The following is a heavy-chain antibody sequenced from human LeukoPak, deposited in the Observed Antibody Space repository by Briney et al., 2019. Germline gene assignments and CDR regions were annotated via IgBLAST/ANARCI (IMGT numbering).Heavy chain of an antibody. J-gene: IGHJ6*03. V-gene: IGHV3-11*04. Sequence: PGGSLRFSCAASGCTFSDYYMSWIRQAPGKGLEWVSYISSSGITIYYAASVKGRFTISRDNAKNSLYLQMNSLRAEDTAVYYCARDSSGSGWYLHYYYYYMDVWGKGTTVTISS. CDR3: ARDSSGSGWYLHYYYYYMDV. CDR1: GCTFSDYY. D-gene: IGHD6-19*01. CDR2: ISSSGITI.